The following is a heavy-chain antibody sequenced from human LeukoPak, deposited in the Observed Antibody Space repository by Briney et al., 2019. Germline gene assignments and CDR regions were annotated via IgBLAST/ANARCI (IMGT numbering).Heavy chain of an antibody. V-gene: IGHV5-51*01. CDR2: TYPDDSDA. Sequence: PGESLKISCETSGYSFTTYWIGCVRQVPGAGLEWVGATYPDDSDARYSPPFQGQVIISADKSVRTAYLQWTSLKASDTAIYYCARQRRASASVNYFDPWGQGTLVTVSS. CDR3: ARQRRASASVNYFDP. D-gene: IGHD3-10*01. J-gene: IGHJ5*02. CDR1: GYSFTTYW.